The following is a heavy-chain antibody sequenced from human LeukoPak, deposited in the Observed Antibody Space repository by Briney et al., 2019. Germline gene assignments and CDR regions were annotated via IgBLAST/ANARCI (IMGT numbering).Heavy chain of an antibody. CDR2: IYPGDSDT. CDR1: GYSFTSYW. D-gene: IGHD3-9*01. Sequence: GESLKISCKGSGYSFTSYWIGWVRQMPGKGLEWMGIIYPGDSDTRYSPSFQGQVTISADKSISTAYLQWSSLKASDTAMSYCARRMNYDILTGYSLFDYWGQGPLVTVSS. CDR3: ARRMNYDILTGYSLFDY. V-gene: IGHV5-51*01. J-gene: IGHJ4*02.